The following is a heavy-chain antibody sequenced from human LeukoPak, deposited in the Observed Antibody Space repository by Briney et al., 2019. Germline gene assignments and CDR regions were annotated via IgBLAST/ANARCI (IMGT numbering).Heavy chain of an antibody. J-gene: IGHJ4*02. CDR1: GYTFTSYG. CDR3: ARGTYSGSYSHFDY. V-gene: IGHV1-18*01. D-gene: IGHD1-26*01. Sequence: ASVKVSCEASGYTFTSYGISWVRQSPGQGLEWMGWISAYNGNTNYAQKLQGRVTMTTDTSTSTAYMELRSLRSDDTAVYYCARGTYSGSYSHFDYWGQGTLVTVSS. CDR2: ISAYNGNT.